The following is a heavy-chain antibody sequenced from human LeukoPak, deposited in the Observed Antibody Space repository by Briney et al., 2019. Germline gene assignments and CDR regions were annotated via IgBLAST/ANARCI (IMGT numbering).Heavy chain of an antibody. CDR3: ARHVRAVAGTAGSAFDI. Sequence: ASETLSLTCTVSGGCISSSSYYWGWIRQPPGKGLEWIGSIYYSGSTYYNPSLKSRVTISVDTSKNQFSLKLSSVTAADTAVYYCARHVRAVAGTAGSAFDIWGQGTMFTVSS. CDR2: IYYSGST. V-gene: IGHV4-39*01. J-gene: IGHJ3*02. CDR1: GGCISSSSYY. D-gene: IGHD6-19*01.